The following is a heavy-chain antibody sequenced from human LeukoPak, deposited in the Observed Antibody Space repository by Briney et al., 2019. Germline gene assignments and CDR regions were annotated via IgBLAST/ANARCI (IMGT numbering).Heavy chain of an antibody. J-gene: IGHJ6*02. Sequence: SETPSLTCTVSGGSISSYYWSWIRQPPGKGLEWIGYIYYSGSTNYNPSLKSRVTISVDTSKNQFSLKLSSVTAADTAVYYCARSSYYYYGMDVWGQGTTVTVSS. CDR1: GGSISSYY. V-gene: IGHV4-59*01. CDR3: ARSSYYYYGMDV. CDR2: IYYSGST.